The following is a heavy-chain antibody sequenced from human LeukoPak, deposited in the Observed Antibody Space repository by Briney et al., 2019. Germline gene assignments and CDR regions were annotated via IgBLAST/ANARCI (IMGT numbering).Heavy chain of an antibody. CDR1: GGTFSSYA. J-gene: IGHJ5*02. Sequence: SVNVSCKASGGTFSSYAISWVRQAPGQGLEWMGRIIPILGIANYAQKFQGRVTITADKSTSTAYMELSSLRSEDTAVYYCARGGDYYDSRDDPWGQGTLVTVSS. CDR3: ARGGDYYDSRDDP. CDR2: IIPILGIA. V-gene: IGHV1-69*04. D-gene: IGHD3-22*01.